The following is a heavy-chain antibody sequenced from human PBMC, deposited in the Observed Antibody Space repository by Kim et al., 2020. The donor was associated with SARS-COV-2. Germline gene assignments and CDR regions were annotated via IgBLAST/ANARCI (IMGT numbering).Heavy chain of an antibody. V-gene: IGHV3-74*03. D-gene: IGHD1-1*01. CDR2: ISPAGTTT. CDR1: GFTFSGYW. CDR3: ARGPQTGRYWRGDL. J-gene: IGHJ5*02. Sequence: GGSLRLSCAGTGFTFSGYWMHWVRQVPGKELVWVSRISPAGTTTTYADSVKGRFTISRDNAENTLYLEMNTLRAEDTALYYCARGPQTGRYWRGDLWGQG.